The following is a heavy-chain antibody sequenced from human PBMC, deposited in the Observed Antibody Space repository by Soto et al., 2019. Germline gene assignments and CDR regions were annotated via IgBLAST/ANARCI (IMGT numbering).Heavy chain of an antibody. D-gene: IGHD1-26*01. CDR1: GGSISSSSYY. V-gene: IGHV4-39*01. J-gene: IGHJ4*02. CDR2: IYYSGST. Sequence: PSETLSLTCTVFGGSISSSSYYWGWIRQPPGKGLEWIGSIYYSGSTYYNPSLKSRVTISVDTSKNQFSLKLSSVTAADTAVYYCARPSGSYLYYFDYWGQGTLVTVSS. CDR3: ARPSGSYLYYFDY.